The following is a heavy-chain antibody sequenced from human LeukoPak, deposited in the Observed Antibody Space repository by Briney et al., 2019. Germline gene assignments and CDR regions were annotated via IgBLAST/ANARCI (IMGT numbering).Heavy chain of an antibody. Sequence: SETLSLTCTVSGGSVSSADYYWSWIRHPPGKALEWIGYIYHTGSNNYKYSLKSRVTISLDPSENRFSLRLTSMTAADTAEYYCARVTMVRGVPNWFDPWGQGTLVTVSS. CDR2: IYHTGSN. J-gene: IGHJ5*02. D-gene: IGHD3-10*01. V-gene: IGHV4-61*08. CDR3: ARVTMVRGVPNWFDP. CDR1: GGSVSSADYY.